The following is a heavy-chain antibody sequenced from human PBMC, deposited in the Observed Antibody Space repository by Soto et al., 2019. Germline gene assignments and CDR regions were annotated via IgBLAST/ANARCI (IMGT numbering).Heavy chain of an antibody. V-gene: IGHV3-74*01. CDR2: INSDGSST. CDR1: GFTFSSYW. CDR3: AKELGPNDAFDI. Sequence: PGGSLRLSCAASGFTFSSYWMHWVRQTPGKGLVWVSRINSDGSSTSYADSVKGRFTISRDNAKNTLYLQMNSLRAEDTAVYSCAKELGPNDAFDIWGQGTMVTVSS. J-gene: IGHJ3*02.